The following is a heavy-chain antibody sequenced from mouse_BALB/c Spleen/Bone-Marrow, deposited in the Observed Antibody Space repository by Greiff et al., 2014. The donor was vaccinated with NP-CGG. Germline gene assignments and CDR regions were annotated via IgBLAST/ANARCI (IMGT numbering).Heavy chain of an antibody. CDR3: ARVLGRPF. J-gene: IGHJ3*01. CDR2: INPGSGGT. Sequence: VQLQESGAEVVRPGTSVKVSCKASGYAFTNYLIEWIKQRPGQGLEWIGLINPGSGGTNYNEKFKGKATLTADKSSSTAYMQLSSLTSDDSAVYFCARVLGRPFWGQGILVTVSA. V-gene: IGHV1-54*01. D-gene: IGHD4-1*01. CDR1: GYAFTNYL.